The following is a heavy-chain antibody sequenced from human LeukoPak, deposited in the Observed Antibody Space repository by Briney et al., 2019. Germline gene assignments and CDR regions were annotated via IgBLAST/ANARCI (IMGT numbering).Heavy chain of an antibody. J-gene: IGHJ4*02. CDR2: INPNSGGT. Sequence: GASVKVSCKASGYTLTGYYMHWVRQAPGQGLEWMGWINPNSGGTNYAQKFQGRVTMTRDTSISTAYMELSRLRSDDTAVYYCARGTNSSGWYGAFDYWGQGTLVTVSS. CDR1: GYTLTGYY. V-gene: IGHV1-2*02. D-gene: IGHD6-19*01. CDR3: ARGTNSSGWYGAFDY.